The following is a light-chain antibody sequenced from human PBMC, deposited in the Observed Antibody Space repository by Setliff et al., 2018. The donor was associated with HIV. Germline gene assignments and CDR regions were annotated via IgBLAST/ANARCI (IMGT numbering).Light chain of an antibody. Sequence: QPALTQPASVSGSPGQSITLSCTGTSSDVGGYNYVSWYQQHPDKAPKLMIYDVKNRPSGVSDRFSGSKSGNTASLTISGLQAEDEADYYCCSYAGSGPAFGAGTKVTVL. CDR1: SSDVGGYNY. CDR3: CSYAGSGPA. CDR2: DVK. J-gene: IGLJ1*01. V-gene: IGLV2-23*02.